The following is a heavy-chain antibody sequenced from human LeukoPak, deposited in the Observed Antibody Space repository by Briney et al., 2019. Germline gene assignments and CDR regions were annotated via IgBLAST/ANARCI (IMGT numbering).Heavy chain of an antibody. CDR2: ISGSGGST. D-gene: IGHD3-10*01. CDR3: AKDLLLWFGELFAFDY. Sequence: GGSLRLSCAASGFTFSSYSMNWVRQAPGKGLEWVSAISGSGGSTYYADSVKGRFTISRDNSKNTLYLQMNSLRAEDTAVYYCAKDLLLWFGELFAFDYWGQGTLVTVSS. CDR1: GFTFSSYS. J-gene: IGHJ4*02. V-gene: IGHV3-23*01.